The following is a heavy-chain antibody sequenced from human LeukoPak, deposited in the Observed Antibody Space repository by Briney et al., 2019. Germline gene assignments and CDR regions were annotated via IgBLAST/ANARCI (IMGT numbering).Heavy chain of an antibody. J-gene: IGHJ4*02. D-gene: IGHD6-13*01. CDR2: MSGSSGNT. CDR1: GFPFSTSA. Sequence: PGGSLRLSCEASGFPFSTSAMSWVRQAPGKGLEWVSAMSGSSGNTYYADSVKGRFTISRDNSKNTLFLQINSLSAEDTAVYYCARGGYSSSWYHFDYWGQGTLVTVSS. CDR3: ARGGYSSSWYHFDY. V-gene: IGHV3-23*01.